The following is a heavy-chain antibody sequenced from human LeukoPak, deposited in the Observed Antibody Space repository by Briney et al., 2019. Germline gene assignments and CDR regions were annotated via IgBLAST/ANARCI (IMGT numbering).Heavy chain of an antibody. Sequence: ASVKVSRKTSGYTFTAYYIHWVRQAPGQGLEWMGWLTPSSGVTNYAQKFQGRVTMTRDTSITTAYMELSSLRSDDTAVYFCAARSHPFDYWGQGTLVTVSS. J-gene: IGHJ4*02. CDR3: AARSHPFDY. CDR2: LTPSSGVT. CDR1: GYTFTAYY. V-gene: IGHV1-2*02.